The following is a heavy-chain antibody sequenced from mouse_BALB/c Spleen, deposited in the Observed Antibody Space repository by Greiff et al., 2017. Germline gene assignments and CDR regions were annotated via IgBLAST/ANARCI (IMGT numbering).Heavy chain of an antibody. D-gene: IGHD2-4*01. J-gene: IGHJ4*01. CDR3: ARNYDYDKGAMDY. CDR2: ISSGGSYT. Sequence: EVHLVESGGDLVKPGGSLKLSCAASGFTFSSYGMSWVRQTPDKRLEWVATISSGGSYTYYPDSVKGRFTISRDNAKNTLYLQMSSLKSEDTAMYYCARNYDYDKGAMDYWGQGTSVTVSS. V-gene: IGHV5-6*01. CDR1: GFTFSSYG.